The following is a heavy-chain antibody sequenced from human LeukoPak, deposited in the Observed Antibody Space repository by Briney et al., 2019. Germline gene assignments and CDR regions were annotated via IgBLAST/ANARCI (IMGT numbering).Heavy chain of an antibody. CDR3: ARDKWLRLPFDY. D-gene: IGHD5-12*01. Sequence: GASVKVSCKASGGTFSSYGITWVRQAPGQGLEWMGEIIPIFGTTNYAQKFQGRVTITADESTSTAYMELRSLRSDDTAVYYCARDKWLRLPFDYWGQGTLVTVSS. J-gene: IGHJ4*02. CDR1: GGTFSSYG. CDR2: IIPIFGTT. V-gene: IGHV1-69*13.